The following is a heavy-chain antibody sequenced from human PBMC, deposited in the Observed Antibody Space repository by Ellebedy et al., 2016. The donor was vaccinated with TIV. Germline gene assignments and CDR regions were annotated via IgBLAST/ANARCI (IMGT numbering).Heavy chain of an antibody. Sequence: AASVKVSCKASGYTFTGYYMHWVRQAPGQGLEWMGWINPNSGGTNYAQKFQGRVTMTRDTSISTAYMELSRLRSDDTAVYYCARVEGLRLRAFDIWGQGTMVTVSS. V-gene: IGHV1-2*02. CDR1: GYTFTGYY. D-gene: IGHD5-12*01. J-gene: IGHJ3*02. CDR3: ARVEGLRLRAFDI. CDR2: INPNSGGT.